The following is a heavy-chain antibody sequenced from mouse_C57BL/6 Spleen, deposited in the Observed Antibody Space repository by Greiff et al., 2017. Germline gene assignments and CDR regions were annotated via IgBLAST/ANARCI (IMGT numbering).Heavy chain of an antibody. J-gene: IGHJ1*03. Sequence: VQLQESGAELVKPGASVKISCKASGYAFSSYWMNWVKQRPGKGLEWIGQIYPGDGDTTYNGKFKGKATLTADKSSSTAYMQLSSLTSEDSAVYFCARSIYYYGSSYFDVWGTGTTVTVSS. V-gene: IGHV1-80*01. CDR1: GYAFSSYW. D-gene: IGHD1-1*01. CDR2: IYPGDGDT. CDR3: ARSIYYYGSSYFDV.